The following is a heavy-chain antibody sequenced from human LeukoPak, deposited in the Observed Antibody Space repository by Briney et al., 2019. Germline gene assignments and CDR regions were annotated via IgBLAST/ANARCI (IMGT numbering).Heavy chain of an antibody. D-gene: IGHD3-22*01. CDR3: TRDGSGYDWVYFDY. J-gene: IGHJ4*02. CDR2: IYHSGST. CDR1: GGSINSYY. V-gene: IGHV4-59*01. Sequence: PSETLSLTCTVSGGSINSYYWSWIRQPPGKGLERIGYIYHSGSTKYNPSLKSRVTISIDTSKTQFSLKLSSVTAADTAVYYCTRDGSGYDWVYFDYWGQGTLVTVSS.